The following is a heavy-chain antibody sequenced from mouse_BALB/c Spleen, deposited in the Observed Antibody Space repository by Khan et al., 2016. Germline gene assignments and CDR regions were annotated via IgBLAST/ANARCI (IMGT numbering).Heavy chain of an antibody. CDR3: ARGTTVVGKAMDC. CDR2: ISYSGST. CDR1: GYSITSDYA. V-gene: IGHV3-2*02. Sequence: EVQLQESGPGLVKPSQSLSLTCTVTGYSITSDYAWNWIRQFPGNKLEWMGYISYSGSTSYNPSLKSRISITRDTSKNQFFLQLNSVTTEDTATXYCARGTTVVGKAMDCWRRETAITVSS. D-gene: IGHD1-1*01. J-gene: IGHJ4*01.